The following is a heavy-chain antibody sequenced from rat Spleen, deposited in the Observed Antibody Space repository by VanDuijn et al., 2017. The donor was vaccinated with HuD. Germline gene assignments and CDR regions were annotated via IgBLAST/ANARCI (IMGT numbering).Heavy chain of an antibody. V-gene: IGHV2-19*01. J-gene: IGHJ2*01. D-gene: IGHD4-1*01. CDR1: GFSLTDYN. CDR3: ARGPMHNPGNYFDY. Sequence: QVQLKESGPGLVQPSQTLSLICTVSGFSLTDYNIHWLRQPPGKGLEWMGRIQNGGNTDYTSALKSRLSISRDTSKSQIFLEMNSLQTEDTAIYFCARGPMHNPGNYFDYWGQGVMVTVSS. CDR2: IQNGGNT.